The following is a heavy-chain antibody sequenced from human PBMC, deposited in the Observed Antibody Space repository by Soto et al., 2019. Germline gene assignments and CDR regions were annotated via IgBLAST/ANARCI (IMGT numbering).Heavy chain of an antibody. CDR1: GFTLSSYG. CDR3: TGEVATGY. CDR2: ISYDGSIK. Sequence: QVQLVESGGGVVQPGRSLRLSFAASGFTLSSYGMHWVRQAPGKGLEWVTFISYDGSIKLYGDSVKGRFTISRDNSKNKLYPEMNSLSNEDTAVYYCTGEVATGYWGQGTLVTVSS. D-gene: IGHD5-12*01. J-gene: IGHJ4*02. V-gene: IGHV3-30*03.